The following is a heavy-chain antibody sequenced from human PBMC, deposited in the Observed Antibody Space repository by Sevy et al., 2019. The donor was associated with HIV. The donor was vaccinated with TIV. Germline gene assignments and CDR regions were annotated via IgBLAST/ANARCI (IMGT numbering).Heavy chain of an antibody. J-gene: IGHJ2*01. CDR3: AREGDLRYFDF. CDR2: ISDGGTTI. Sequence: GGSLRLSCAASGFTFKDYYMNWIRQAPGKGLEWVSYISDGGTTIYYADSVKGRFTISRDNAKNSMYLQMNSLRAEDTVVYYCAREGDLRYFDFWGRGTLVTVSS. V-gene: IGHV3-11*01. D-gene: IGHD3-10*01. CDR1: GFTFKDYY.